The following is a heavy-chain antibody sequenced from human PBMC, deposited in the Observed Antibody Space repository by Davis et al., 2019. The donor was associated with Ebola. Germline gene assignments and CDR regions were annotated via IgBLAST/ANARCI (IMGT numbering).Heavy chain of an antibody. Sequence: GESLKISCAASGFTFTDYAMSWVRQAPGKGLEWVSRISGGSDNKDYADSVKGRFTISRDNSRNTLYLQMNSLRDEDTAVYYCARDLTIAARPVLDYWGQGTLVTVSS. CDR1: GFTFTDYA. D-gene: IGHD6-6*01. J-gene: IGHJ4*02. CDR3: ARDLTIAARPVLDY. V-gene: IGHV3-23*01. CDR2: ISGGSDNK.